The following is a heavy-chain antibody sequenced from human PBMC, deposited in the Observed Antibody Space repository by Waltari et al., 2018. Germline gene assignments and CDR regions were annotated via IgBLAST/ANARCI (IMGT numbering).Heavy chain of an antibody. V-gene: IGHV1-69*05. CDR3: ASVNPGYCSGGSCYRYYYYMDV. J-gene: IGHJ6*03. CDR1: GATFSSYA. CDR2: IIPIFGTA. Sequence: QVQLVQSGAEVKKPGSSVKVSCKASGATFSSYAISWVRQAPGPGLEWMGGIIPIFGTANYAQKFQGRVTITTDESTSTAYMELSSLRSEDTAVYYCASVNPGYCSGGSCYRYYYYMDVWGKGTTVTVSS. D-gene: IGHD2-15*01.